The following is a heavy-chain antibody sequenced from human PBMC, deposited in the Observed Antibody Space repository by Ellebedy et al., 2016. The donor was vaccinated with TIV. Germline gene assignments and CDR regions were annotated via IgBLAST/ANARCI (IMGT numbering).Heavy chain of an antibody. CDR3: ARSPHRARYWYFDL. CDR1: GGTFSSYA. D-gene: IGHD1-14*01. J-gene: IGHJ2*01. CDR2: IIPILGIA. Sequence: ASVKVSCKASGGTFSSYAISWVRQAPGQGLEWMGGIIPILGIANYAQKFQGRVTITADKSTSTAYMELSSLRSEDTAVYYCARSPHRARYWYFDLWGRGTLVTVSS. V-gene: IGHV1-69*10.